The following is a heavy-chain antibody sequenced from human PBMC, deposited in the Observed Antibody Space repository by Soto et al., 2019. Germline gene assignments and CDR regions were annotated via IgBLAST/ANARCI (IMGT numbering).Heavy chain of an antibody. CDR2: IWYDGSNK. J-gene: IGHJ5*02. Sequence: QVQLVESGGGVVQPGRSLRLSCAASGFTFSSYGMHWVRQAPGKGLEWVAVIWYDGSNKYYADSVKGRFTISRDNSKNTLYLQMNSLRAEDTAVYYCARAVDPDVFDPWGQGTLVTVSS. CDR1: GFTFSSYG. D-gene: IGHD5-12*01. V-gene: IGHV3-33*01. CDR3: ARAVDPDVFDP.